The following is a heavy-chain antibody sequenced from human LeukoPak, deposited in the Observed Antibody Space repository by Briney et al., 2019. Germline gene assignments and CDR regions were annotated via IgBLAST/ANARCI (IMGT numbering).Heavy chain of an antibody. CDR2: ISSSSNM. V-gene: IGHV3-48*01. CDR1: GFTFSTYS. CDR3: VRNDGDNAFDI. Sequence: PGGSLRLSCAASGFTFSTYSMNWVRQAPGKGMDWVSYISSSSNMYYADSVKGRFTTSRDNAKNSLYMQMNNLRAEDTAVHYCVRNDGDNAFDIWGRGTKVTVS. D-gene: IGHD4-17*01. J-gene: IGHJ3*02.